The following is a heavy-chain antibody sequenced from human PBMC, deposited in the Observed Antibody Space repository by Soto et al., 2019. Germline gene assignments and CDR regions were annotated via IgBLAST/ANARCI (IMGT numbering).Heavy chain of an antibody. J-gene: IGHJ5*02. D-gene: IGHD3-22*01. CDR1: GVTFSDYY. Sequence: PGGSLRLSCAASGVTFSDYYMSWIRQAPGEGLEWLSYISGSSDNTNYADSVKGRFTISRDNAKKSLYLEMNSLRAEDTAVYYCATITMMTWGQGTLVTVSS. CDR3: ATITMMT. CDR2: ISGSSDNT. V-gene: IGHV3-11*06.